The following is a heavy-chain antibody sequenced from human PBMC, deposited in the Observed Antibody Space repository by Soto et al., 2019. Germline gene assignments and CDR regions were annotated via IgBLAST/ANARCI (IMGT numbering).Heavy chain of an antibody. Sequence: QVQLVQSGAEVKKPGSSVKVSCKASGGTFSSYAISWVRQAPGQGLEWMGGIIPIFGTANDAQKFQGRVTIXXDXSXSTAYMELSSLRSEDTAVYYCARRIMITFGGYGMDVWGQGTTVTVSS. V-gene: IGHV1-69*12. D-gene: IGHD3-16*01. CDR3: ARRIMITFGGYGMDV. CDR2: IIPIFGTA. CDR1: GGTFSSYA. J-gene: IGHJ6*02.